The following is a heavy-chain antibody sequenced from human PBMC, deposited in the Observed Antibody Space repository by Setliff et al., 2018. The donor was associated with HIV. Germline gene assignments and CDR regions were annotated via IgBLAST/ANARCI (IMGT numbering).Heavy chain of an antibody. Sequence: ASVKVSCKASGYTFTDYFMHWVRQAPGQGLEWMGWISPNNGDTTIPQRFQGRVTMTSDRSINTAYMELSGLTSDDTAVYYCARQLSNSFDYWGQGALVTVSS. D-gene: IGHD1-1*01. CDR2: ISPNNGDT. CDR3: ARQLSNSFDY. CDR1: GYTFTDYF. V-gene: IGHV1-2*02. J-gene: IGHJ4*02.